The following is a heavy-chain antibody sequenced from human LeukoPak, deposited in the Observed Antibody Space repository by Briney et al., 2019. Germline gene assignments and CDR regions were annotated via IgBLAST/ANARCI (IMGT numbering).Heavy chain of an antibody. V-gene: IGHV4-39*07. J-gene: IGHJ4*02. CDR2: IYHSGST. Sequence: SETLSLTCTVSGGSISSSSYYWGWIRQPPGKGLEWIGSIYHSGSTYYNPSLKSRVTISVDTSKNQFSLKLSSVTAADTAVYYCARGSRDGYNWSVKYYFDYWGQGTLVTVSS. CDR3: ARGSRDGYNWSVKYYFDY. D-gene: IGHD5-24*01. CDR1: GGSISSSSYY.